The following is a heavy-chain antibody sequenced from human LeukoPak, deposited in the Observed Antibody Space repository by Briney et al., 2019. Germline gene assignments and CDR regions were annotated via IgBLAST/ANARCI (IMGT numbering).Heavy chain of an antibody. CDR3: ARDKYYDILTGYYRGGMDV. V-gene: IGHV1-18*01. CDR1: GYTFTSYG. Sequence: ASVKVSCKASGYTFTSYGISWVRQAPGQGLEWMGWISTSNGDINYAQKLQGRVTMTTDTSTSTADMELRNLISDDTAVYYCARDKYYDILTGYYRGGMDVWGQGTTVTVSS. CDR2: ISTSNGDI. D-gene: IGHD3-9*01. J-gene: IGHJ6*02.